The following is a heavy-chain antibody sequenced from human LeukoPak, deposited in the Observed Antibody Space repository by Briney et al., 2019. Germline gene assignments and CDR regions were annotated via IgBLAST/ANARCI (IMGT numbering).Heavy chain of an antibody. CDR1: GFTFNNDA. Sequence: GGSLRLSCAPSGFTFNNDAMAWVRQAPGKGLDWVSSISASGGHTYYADSVKGRFTISRDNSKNTLYLQMNSLRAEDTAVYYCAKREGHCDSTKCYKWLDPWGQGTLVTVSS. CDR3: AKREGHCDSTKCYKWLDP. J-gene: IGHJ5*02. D-gene: IGHD2/OR15-2a*01. V-gene: IGHV3-23*01. CDR2: ISASGGHT.